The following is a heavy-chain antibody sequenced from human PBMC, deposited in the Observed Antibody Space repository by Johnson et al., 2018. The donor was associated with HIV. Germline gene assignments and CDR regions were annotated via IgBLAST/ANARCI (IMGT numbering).Heavy chain of an antibody. CDR2: ISYDGSNK. V-gene: IGHV3-30-3*01. CDR1: GFTFSSYA. D-gene: IGHD6-6*01. J-gene: IGHJ3*02. Sequence: QVQLVESGGGVVQPGRSLRLSCAASGFTFSSYAMHWVRQAPGKGLEWVAVISYDGSNKYYADSVKGRFTISRDNSKNTLYLQMNSLRAEDTAVYYCAKDLDSSSWGAFDIWGQWTMVTVSS. CDR3: AKDLDSSSWGAFDI.